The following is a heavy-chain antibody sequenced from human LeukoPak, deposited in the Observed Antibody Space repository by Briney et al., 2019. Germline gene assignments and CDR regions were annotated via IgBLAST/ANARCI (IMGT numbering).Heavy chain of an antibody. Sequence: SETLSLTCTVSGGSISSSSYYWGWIRQPPGKGLEWIGSIYYSGSTYYNPSLKSRVIISLDTSKNQFSLRLSSVTAADTAVYYCARHARKRLTSNWDFWGQGTLVTVSS. J-gene: IGHJ4*02. CDR1: GGSISSSSYY. CDR3: ARHARKRLTSNWDF. D-gene: IGHD2-21*02. V-gene: IGHV4-39*01. CDR2: IYYSGST.